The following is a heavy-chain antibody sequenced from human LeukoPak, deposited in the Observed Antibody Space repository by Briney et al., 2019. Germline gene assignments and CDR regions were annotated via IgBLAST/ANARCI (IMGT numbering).Heavy chain of an antibody. V-gene: IGHV4-30-4*01. J-gene: IGHJ4*02. CDR3: TRDGPRSSGYPDN. CDR1: GGSISSGDYY. D-gene: IGHD3-22*01. Sequence: SETLSLTCTVSGGSISSGDYYWSWIRQPPGKGLEWIGYIYYSGSTYYNPSLKSRVTISVDTSKNQFSLKLSSVTAADTAVYYCTRDGPRSSGYPDNWGQGTLVTVSS. CDR2: IYYSGST.